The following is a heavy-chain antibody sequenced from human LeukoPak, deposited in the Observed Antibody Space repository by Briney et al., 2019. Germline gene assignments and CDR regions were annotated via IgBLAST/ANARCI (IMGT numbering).Heavy chain of an antibody. Sequence: GGSLRLSCAASGFTFSNYGMHWVRQAPGKGLEWVAFIRYDGRNEYYADSVKGRFTISRDNSKNTLYLQMNSLRAEDTAVYYCARDSDSWYFDYWGQGTLVTVSP. D-gene: IGHD6-13*01. J-gene: IGHJ4*02. V-gene: IGHV3-30*02. CDR3: ARDSDSWYFDY. CDR1: GFTFSNYG. CDR2: IRYDGRNE.